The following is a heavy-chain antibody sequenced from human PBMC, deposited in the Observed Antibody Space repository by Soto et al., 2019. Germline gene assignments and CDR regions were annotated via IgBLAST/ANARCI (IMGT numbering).Heavy chain of an antibody. Sequence: EVQLLESGGGLVQPGGSLRLSCAASGFTSSTYAMNWVRQAPGKGLEWVSGISGSGDSTYYGDSVKGRCTVSRDNSKNTLYLQMNSLRDEDAAVFYCAKERSSGCGFDSWGQGTLVTVSS. J-gene: IGHJ4*02. D-gene: IGHD6-19*01. CDR2: ISGSGDST. V-gene: IGHV3-23*01. CDR3: AKERSSGCGFDS. CDR1: GFTSSTYA.